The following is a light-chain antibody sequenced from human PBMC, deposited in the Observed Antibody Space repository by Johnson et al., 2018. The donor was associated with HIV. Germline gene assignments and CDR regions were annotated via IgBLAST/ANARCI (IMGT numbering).Light chain of an antibody. CDR2: ENN. CDR1: SSNIGNNY. J-gene: IGLJ1*01. CDR3: GTWDSSLSVYV. V-gene: IGLV1-51*02. Sequence: SVLKQPPSVSAAPGQKVTISCSGSSSNIGNNYVSWYQQLPGTAPKLLIYENNKRPSGIPDRFSGSKSGTSATLGITGLQTGDEADYYCGTWDSSLSVYVFGTGTKVTVL.